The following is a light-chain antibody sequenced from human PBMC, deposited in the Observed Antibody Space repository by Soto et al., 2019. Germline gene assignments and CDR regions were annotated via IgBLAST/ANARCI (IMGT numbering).Light chain of an antibody. V-gene: IGKV3-20*01. CDR2: GAS. CDR1: QSVSSSY. Sequence: EIVLTQSPGTLSLSPGERATLSCRASQSVSSSYLAWYQQKPGQAPRLLIYGASSRATGIPDRFSGSGSGKDLTLTISRLEPEDFAVYYCQQYGRTFGQGTKLEIK. CDR3: QQYGRT. J-gene: IGKJ2*01.